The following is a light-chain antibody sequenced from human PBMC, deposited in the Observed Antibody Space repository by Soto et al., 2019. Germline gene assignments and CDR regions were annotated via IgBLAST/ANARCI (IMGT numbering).Light chain of an antibody. Sequence: VVWTPYPATLSVSHGERATLSCRASQSVSGYLAWYQQKPGQAPRLLIYGISTRAAGIADRFSGSGSGTDFTLTISRLEPEDFAVYYCAQYGSSPRTFGQGTKVDIK. V-gene: IGKV3-20*01. J-gene: IGKJ1*01. CDR3: AQYGSSPRT. CDR2: GIS. CDR1: QSVSGY.